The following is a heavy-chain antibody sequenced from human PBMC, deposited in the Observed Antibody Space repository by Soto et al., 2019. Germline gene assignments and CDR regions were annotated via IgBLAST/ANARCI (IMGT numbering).Heavy chain of an antibody. V-gene: IGHV3-30*18. CDR1: GFTFSRYG. D-gene: IGHD6-19*01. Sequence: QVQRVESGGGVVQPGRSLRLSCAASGFTFSRYGMHWVRQAPGKGLEWVAVISYDGSNKYYADSVKGRFTISRDNSKNTLYMQMNSLRAEDTAVYYCAKAGVAVAVFDYWGQGTLVTVSS. CDR3: AKAGVAVAVFDY. CDR2: ISYDGSNK. J-gene: IGHJ4*02.